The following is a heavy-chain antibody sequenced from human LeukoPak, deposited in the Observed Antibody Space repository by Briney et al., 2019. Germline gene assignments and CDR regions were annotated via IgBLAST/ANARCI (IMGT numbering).Heavy chain of an antibody. V-gene: IGHV4-39*07. CDR2: IYYSGST. Sequence: SETLSLTCTVSGGSISSSSYYWGWIRQPPGKGLEWIGSIYYSGSTYYNPSLKSRVTISVDTSKNQFSLKLSSVTAADTAVYYCASGRIAAAGVDYWGQGTLVTVSS. D-gene: IGHD6-13*01. CDR3: ASGRIAAAGVDY. CDR1: GGSISSSSYY. J-gene: IGHJ4*02.